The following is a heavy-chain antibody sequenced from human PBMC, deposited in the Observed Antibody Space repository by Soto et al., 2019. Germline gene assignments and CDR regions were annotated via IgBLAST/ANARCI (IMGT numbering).Heavy chain of an antibody. CDR1: GFIFKNYA. J-gene: IGHJ4*02. V-gene: IGHV3-30*04. CDR3: TKSSGGSSSVGMDY. D-gene: IGHD6-6*01. Sequence: QVQLVESGGGVVQPGRSLRLSCAVSGFIFKNYALNWVRQAPGKGLEWVASITRDGYNKYYADSVKGRFTISRDNSKNKLSLQMTALRVEDSSVYYVTKSSGGSSSVGMDYWGTGALVTVSS. CDR2: ITRDGYNK.